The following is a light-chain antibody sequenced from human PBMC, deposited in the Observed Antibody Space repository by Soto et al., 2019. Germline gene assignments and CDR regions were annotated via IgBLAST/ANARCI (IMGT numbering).Light chain of an antibody. CDR1: SSYVGVYNY. Sequence: QSALTQPASVSGSPGQSITISCTGTSSYVGVYNYVSWYQQHPGKAPKLMIYEVSNRPSGVSNRFSGSKSGNTASLTISGLQAEDEADYYCSSYTSSSTLVFGTGTKLTVL. J-gene: IGLJ1*01. CDR2: EVS. V-gene: IGLV2-14*01. CDR3: SSYTSSSTLV.